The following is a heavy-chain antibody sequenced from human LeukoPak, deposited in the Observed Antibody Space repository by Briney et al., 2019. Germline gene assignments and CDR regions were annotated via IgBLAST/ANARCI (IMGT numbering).Heavy chain of an antibody. CDR3: ARVGVTVAGYYYYYMDV. CDR2: ITSNGGST. V-gene: IGHV3-64*01. J-gene: IGHJ6*03. Sequence: PGGSLRLSCAASGFTFSIFGMHWVRQAPGKGLEYVSTITSNGGSTYYATSVKGGFTISRDNAKNTVYLQMGSLRSEDMAVYYCARVGVTVAGYYYYYMDVWGEGTTVTVSS. CDR1: GFTFSIFG. D-gene: IGHD6-19*01.